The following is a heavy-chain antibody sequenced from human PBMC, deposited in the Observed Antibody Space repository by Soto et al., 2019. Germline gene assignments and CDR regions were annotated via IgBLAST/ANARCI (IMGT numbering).Heavy chain of an antibody. D-gene: IGHD3-16*01. J-gene: IGHJ4*02. CDR1: GFTFSSYA. CDR2: ISGSGGST. V-gene: IGHV3-23*01. CDR3: ARPPRRGHFDY. Sequence: QRLSCAASGFTFSSYAMSWVRQAPGKGLEWVSAISGSGGSTYYADSVKGRFTISRDNSKNTLYLQMNSLRAEDTAVYYCARPPRRGHFDYWGQGHLVTVSS.